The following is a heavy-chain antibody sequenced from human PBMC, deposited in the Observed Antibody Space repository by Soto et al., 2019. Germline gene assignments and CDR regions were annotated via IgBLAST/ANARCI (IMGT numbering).Heavy chain of an antibody. CDR1: GYTFTSYD. CDR2: VNPNNGHT. Sequence: QVQLVQSGAEVKKPGASVKVSCKASGYTFTSYDINWVRQATGQGLEWTGWVNPNNGHTGYAQKFQGRVTMTRNTSISTAYMELDSLRSEDTAVYYCVRLFYYGSGSWVEWGQGTLVTVSS. V-gene: IGHV1-8*01. J-gene: IGHJ4*02. CDR3: VRLFYYGSGSWVE. D-gene: IGHD3-10*01.